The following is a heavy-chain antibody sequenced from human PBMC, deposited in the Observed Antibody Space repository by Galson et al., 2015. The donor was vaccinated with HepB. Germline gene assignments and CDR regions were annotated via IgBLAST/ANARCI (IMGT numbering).Heavy chain of an antibody. V-gene: IGHV4-34*01. CDR2: INHSGST. J-gene: IGHJ4*02. CDR1: GGSFSGYY. D-gene: IGHD6-19*01. CDR3: ARGEQWLVFGEDGYYFDY. Sequence: DTLSLTCAVYGGSFSGYYWSWLRQPPGKGLEWIGEINHSGSTNYNPSLKSRVTISVDTSKNQFSLKLSSVTAADTAVYYCARGEQWLVFGEDGYYFDYWGQGTLVTVSS.